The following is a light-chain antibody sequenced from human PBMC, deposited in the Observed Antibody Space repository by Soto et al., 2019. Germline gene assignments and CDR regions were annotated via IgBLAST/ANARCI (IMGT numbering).Light chain of an antibody. V-gene: IGLV1-47*02. Sequence: QSVLTQPPSASGTPGQRVTISCSGSSSNIGSNYVYWYQQLPGTAPKLMLFDVSKRPSGVPDRFSGSKSGNTASLAISGLQAEDEADYYCCSYAGSSTLFGGGTKLTVL. CDR3: CSYAGSSTL. CDR2: DVS. J-gene: IGLJ2*01. CDR1: SSNIGSNY.